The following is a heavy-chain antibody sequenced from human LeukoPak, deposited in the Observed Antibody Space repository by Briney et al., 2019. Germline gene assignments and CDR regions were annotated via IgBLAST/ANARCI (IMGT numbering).Heavy chain of an antibody. Sequence: SETLSLTCTVSSGSISSYYWSWIRQPPGKGLEWIGYISYSGSTNYNPSLKSRVTISADTSKNQFSLKLTSVTAADTAVYYCARAGGYASPIGIWGQGTMVTVSS. CDR1: SGSISSYY. CDR3: ARAGGYASPIGI. J-gene: IGHJ3*02. CDR2: ISYSGST. D-gene: IGHD5-12*01. V-gene: IGHV4-59*01.